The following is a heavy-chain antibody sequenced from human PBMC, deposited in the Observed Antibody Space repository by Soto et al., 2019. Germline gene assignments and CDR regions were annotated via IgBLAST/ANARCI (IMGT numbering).Heavy chain of an antibody. Sequence: QVLLVQSGAEVKKPGSSVKVSCKASGGTFNTYAFSWLRQTPGQGLEWMGGVIPIFGTTNYAQKFLNRVIISADEPTTTAYMELTSLRSEDTAVYYCARGVRGPTRLDPLYHLAVWGQGTTVIVSS. CDR3: ARGVRGPTRLDPLYHLAV. CDR1: GGTFNTYA. D-gene: IGHD5-12*01. V-gene: IGHV1-69*01. CDR2: VIPIFGTT. J-gene: IGHJ6*02.